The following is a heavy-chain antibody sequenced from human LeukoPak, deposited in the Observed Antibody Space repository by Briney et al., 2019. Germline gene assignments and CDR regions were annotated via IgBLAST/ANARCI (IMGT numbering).Heavy chain of an antibody. Sequence: PSETLSLTCTVSGGSISSYYWSWIRQPPGKGLEWIGYIYYSGSTNYNPSLKSRVTISVDTSKNQFSLKLSSVTAADTAVYYCERELDDAFDIWGQGTMVTVSS. J-gene: IGHJ3*02. V-gene: IGHV4-59*01. CDR1: GGSISSYY. D-gene: IGHD1-1*01. CDR3: ERELDDAFDI. CDR2: IYYSGST.